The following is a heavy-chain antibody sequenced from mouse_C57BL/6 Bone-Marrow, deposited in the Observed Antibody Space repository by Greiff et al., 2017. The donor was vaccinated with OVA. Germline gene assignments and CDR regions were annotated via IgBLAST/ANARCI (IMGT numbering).Heavy chain of an antibody. CDR2: IHPNSGST. Sequence: QVQLQQPGAELVKPGASVKLSCKASGYTFTSYWMHWVKQRPGQGLEWIGMIHPNSGSTNYNEKFKSKATLTVDKSSSTAYMQLSSLTSEDSAVYYCARDPYDYDAYAMDYWGQGTSVTVSS. CDR1: GYTFTSYW. CDR3: ARDPYDYDAYAMDY. D-gene: IGHD2-4*01. V-gene: IGHV1-64*01. J-gene: IGHJ4*01.